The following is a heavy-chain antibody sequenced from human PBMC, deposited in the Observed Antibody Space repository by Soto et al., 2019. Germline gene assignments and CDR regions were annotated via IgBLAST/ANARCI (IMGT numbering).Heavy chain of an antibody. J-gene: IGHJ4*02. V-gene: IGHV2-5*02. Sequence: QITLKESGPALVKPTQTLTLTCTFSGFSLSTSGVGVGWIRQPPGEALEWLALIYWDDYKHFSPSLESRLTTTQETSKNPVVLTRTNMDPSDTATYYCVHKGGGDRILDYWGQGTLVTVSS. CDR1: GFSLSTSGVG. CDR3: VHKGGGDRILDY. CDR2: IYWDDYK. D-gene: IGHD3-16*01.